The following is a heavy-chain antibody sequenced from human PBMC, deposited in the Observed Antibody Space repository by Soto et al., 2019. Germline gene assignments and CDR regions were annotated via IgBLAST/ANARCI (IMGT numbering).Heavy chain of an antibody. V-gene: IGHV1-69*08. D-gene: IGHD6-13*01. CDR1: GGTFSSYT. J-gene: IGHJ4*02. CDR3: ARDVTNIAAAGINYFDY. Sequence: QVQLVQSGAEVKKPGSSVKVSCKASGGTFSSYTISWVRQAPGQGLEWMGRIIPILGIANYAQKFQGRVTISANNSPSTAYMELSSLRAEDTAVYYCARDVTNIAAAGINYFDYWGQGTLVTVSS. CDR2: IIPILGIA.